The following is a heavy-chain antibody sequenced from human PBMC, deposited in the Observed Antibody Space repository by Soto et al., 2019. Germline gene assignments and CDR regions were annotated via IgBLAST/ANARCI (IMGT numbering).Heavy chain of an antibody. CDR2: ISGSGGST. Sequence: EVQLLESGGGLVQPGGSLRLSCAASGFTFISYAMSWVRQAPGKGLEWVSAISGSGGSTYYADSVKGRFTISRDNSKNTLYLQMNSLRAEDTAVYYCAKVQWPVGWAGGMDVWGQGTTVTVSS. CDR3: AKVQWPVGWAGGMDV. CDR1: GFTFISYA. J-gene: IGHJ6*02. V-gene: IGHV3-23*01. D-gene: IGHD6-19*01.